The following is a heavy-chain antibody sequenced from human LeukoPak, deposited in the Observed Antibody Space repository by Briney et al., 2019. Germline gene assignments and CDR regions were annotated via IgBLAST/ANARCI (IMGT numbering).Heavy chain of an antibody. CDR2: IGTSGDT. Sequence: PGRSLRLSCAASGVSFSSDIMSSVRQAPGKGLEWVSLIGTSGDTYYAASVKGRFTISRDNSKNTLYLQMNSLRAEYTAVYYCAKNRPEDVWGKGTTVTVSS. V-gene: IGHV3-23*01. J-gene: IGHJ6*04. CDR1: GVSFSSDI. CDR3: AKNRPEDV.